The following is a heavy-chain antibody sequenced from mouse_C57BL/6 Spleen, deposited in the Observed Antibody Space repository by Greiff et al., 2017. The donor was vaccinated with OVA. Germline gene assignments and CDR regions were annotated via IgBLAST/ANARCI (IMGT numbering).Heavy chain of an antibody. CDR2: INPSTGGT. J-gene: IGHJ4*01. Sequence: LVESGPELVKPGASVKISCKASGYSFTGYYMNWVKQSPEKSLEWIGEINPSTGGTTYNQKFKAKATLTVDKSSSTAYMQLKSLTSEDSAVYYCARRGYAMDYWGQGTSVTVSS. V-gene: IGHV1-42*01. CDR3: ARRGYAMDY. CDR1: GYSFTGYY.